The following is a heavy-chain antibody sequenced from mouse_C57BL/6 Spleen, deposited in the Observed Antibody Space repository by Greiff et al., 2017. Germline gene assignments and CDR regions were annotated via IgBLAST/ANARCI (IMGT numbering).Heavy chain of an antibody. Sequence: VQLQQSGPELVKPGASVKISCKASGYTFTDYYMHWVKQSHGKSLEWIGDINPNNGGTSYNQKFKGNATLTVDKSSSTAYMELRSLTSEDSAVYYCSVVATDWYFDVWGTGTTVTVSS. CDR3: SVVATDWYFDV. CDR1: GYTFTDYY. V-gene: IGHV1-26*01. J-gene: IGHJ1*03. D-gene: IGHD1-1*01. CDR2: INPNNGGT.